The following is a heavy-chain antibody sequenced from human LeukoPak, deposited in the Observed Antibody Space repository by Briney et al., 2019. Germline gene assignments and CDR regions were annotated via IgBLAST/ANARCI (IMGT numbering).Heavy chain of an antibody. CDR1: GYTFTSYG. Sequence: ASVKVSCKASGYTFTSYGISWVRQAPGQGLEWMGWINAGNGNTKYPQKFQGRVTITRDTSASTAYMDLSSLRSEDTAVYYCAREIDRDGYNRFFDYWGQGILVTVSS. V-gene: IGHV1-18*01. CDR2: INAGNGNT. D-gene: IGHD5-24*01. CDR3: AREIDRDGYNRFFDY. J-gene: IGHJ4*02.